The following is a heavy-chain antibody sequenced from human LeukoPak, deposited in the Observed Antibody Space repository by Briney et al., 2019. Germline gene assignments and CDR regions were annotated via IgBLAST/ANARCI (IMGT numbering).Heavy chain of an antibody. CDR1: GFTFSSYS. CDR3: ASGLKWELLYYFDY. V-gene: IGHV3-21*01. D-gene: IGHD1-26*01. J-gene: IGHJ4*02. CDR2: ISSSSSYI. Sequence: GGSLRLSCAASGFTFSSYSMNWVRQAPGKGLEWVSSISSSSSYIYYADSVKGRFTISRDNAKNSLYLQMNSLRAEDTAVYYCASGLKWELLYYFDYWGQGTLVTVSS.